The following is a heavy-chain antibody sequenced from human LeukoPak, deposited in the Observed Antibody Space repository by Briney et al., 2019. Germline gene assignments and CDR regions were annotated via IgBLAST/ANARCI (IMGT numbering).Heavy chain of an antibody. CDR2: INPNSGGT. CDR1: GYTFTGYY. D-gene: IGHD3-10*01. V-gene: IGHV1-2*02. Sequence: ASVRVSCKASGYTFTGYYMHWVRQAPGQGLEWMGWINPNSGGTNYAQKFQGRVTMTRDTSISTAYMELSRLRSDDTAVYYCASAVGTYYYGSGSYYSDYWGQGTLVTVSS. J-gene: IGHJ4*02. CDR3: ASAVGTYYYGSGSYYSDY.